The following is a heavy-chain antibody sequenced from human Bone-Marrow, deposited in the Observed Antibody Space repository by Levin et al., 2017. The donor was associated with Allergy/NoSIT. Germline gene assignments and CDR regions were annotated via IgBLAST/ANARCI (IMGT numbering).Heavy chain of an antibody. CDR2: IYTGGGT. CDR1: GGSVSGYQ. CDR3: ARDMDRSPYNWFDS. Sequence: KSSETLSLTCSVSGGSVSGYQWSWIRQPAGKGLEWIAIIYTGGGTNYNPSLKSRVTVSLDKSKNQFSLKLSSVTAADTAVYFCARDMDRSPYNWFDSWGQGTLVTVSS. V-gene: IGHV4-4*07. J-gene: IGHJ5*01. D-gene: IGHD1-14*01.